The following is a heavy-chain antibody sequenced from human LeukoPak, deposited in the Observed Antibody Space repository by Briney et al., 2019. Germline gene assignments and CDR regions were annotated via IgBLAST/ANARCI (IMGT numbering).Heavy chain of an antibody. J-gene: IGHJ3*02. Sequence: GASVKVSCKASGYTFTSYGISWVRQAPGQGLEWMGWISAYNGNINYAQKLQGRVTMTTDTSTSTAYMELRSLRFDDTAVYYCARDGKYYYDSSGYYIDAFDIWGQGTMVTVSS. D-gene: IGHD3-22*01. CDR1: GYTFTSYG. CDR2: ISAYNGNI. V-gene: IGHV1-18*01. CDR3: ARDGKYYYDSSGYYIDAFDI.